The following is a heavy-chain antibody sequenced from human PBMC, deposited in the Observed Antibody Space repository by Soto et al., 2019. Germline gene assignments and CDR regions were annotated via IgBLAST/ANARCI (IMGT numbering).Heavy chain of an antibody. CDR2: IYPGGSDT. CDR3: ARPFDISGWYDY. D-gene: IGHD6-19*01. V-gene: IGHV5-51*01. J-gene: IGHJ4*02. Sequence: GESLKIARNASGFSFTSYWFSWVRQMPRKGLDLMGIIYPGGSDTRYSPSFKGQVTISADTSISTAYLQWSSLEASDTAMYYCARPFDISGWYDYWGQGTLVTVSS. CDR1: GFSFTSYW.